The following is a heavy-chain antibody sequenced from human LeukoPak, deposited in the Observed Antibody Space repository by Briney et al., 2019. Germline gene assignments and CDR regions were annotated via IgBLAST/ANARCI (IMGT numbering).Heavy chain of an antibody. CDR2: ISSSSSYI. J-gene: IGHJ4*02. D-gene: IGHD4-17*01. CDR1: GFTFSSYS. V-gene: IGHV3-21*01. Sequence: GGSLRLSCAASGFTFSSYSMNWVRQAPGKGLEWVSSISSSSSYIYYADSVKGRFTISRDNAKNSLYLRMNSLRAEDTAVYYCARAHHDYGDQSEDYWGQGTLVTVSS. CDR3: ARAHHDYGDQSEDY.